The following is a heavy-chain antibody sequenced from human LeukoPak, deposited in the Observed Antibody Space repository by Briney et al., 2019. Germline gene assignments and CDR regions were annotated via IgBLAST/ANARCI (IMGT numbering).Heavy chain of an antibody. Sequence: QLQLQESGPGLVKPSETLSLTCTVSGGSISSSSYYWGWIRQPPGKGLEWIGSIYYSGSTYYNPSLKSRVTISVDTSKNQFSLKLSSVTAADTAVYYCAREGVDDTNWFDPWGQGTLVTVSS. CDR1: GGSISSSSYY. CDR3: AREGVDDTNWFDP. V-gene: IGHV4-39*07. D-gene: IGHD3-22*01. CDR2: IYYSGST. J-gene: IGHJ5*02.